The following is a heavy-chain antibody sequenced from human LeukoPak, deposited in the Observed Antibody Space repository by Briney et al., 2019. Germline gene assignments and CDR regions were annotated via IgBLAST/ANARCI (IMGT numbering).Heavy chain of an antibody. V-gene: IGHV3-74*01. CDR1: GFTFITYW. J-gene: IGHJ4*02. CDR2: INSDGSIT. Sequence: PGGSLRLSCAASGFTFITYWRHWVRQAPGKGLVWVSHINSDGSITSYADSVKGRFTISRDNAKNTLYLQINSLRAEDTAVYYCARERHSYGYGGGYWGQGTLVTVSS. D-gene: IGHD5-18*01. CDR3: ARERHSYGYGGGY.